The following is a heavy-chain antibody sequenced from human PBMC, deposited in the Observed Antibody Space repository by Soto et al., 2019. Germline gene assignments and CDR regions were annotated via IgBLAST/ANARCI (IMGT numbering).Heavy chain of an antibody. CDR3: ARGGIAAAGPTDY. V-gene: IGHV1-69*01. Sequence: VRDSCKASEGTFVSYAISRVRQDPGQGLEWMGGIIPIFGTANYAQKFQGRVTITADESTSTAYMELSSLRSEDTAVYYCARGGIAAAGPTDYWAQGTPVTVSS. D-gene: IGHD6-13*01. J-gene: IGHJ4*02. CDR1: EGTFVSYA. CDR2: IIPIFGTA.